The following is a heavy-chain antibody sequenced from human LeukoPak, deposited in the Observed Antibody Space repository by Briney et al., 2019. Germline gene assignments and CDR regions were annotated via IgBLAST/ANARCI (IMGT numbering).Heavy chain of an antibody. CDR2: IRYDGSNK. Sequence: GSLRLSCAASGFTFSNYGMHWVRQAPGKGLEWVAFIRYDGSNKYYADSVKGRFTISRDNAKNSLYLQMNSLRAEDTAVYYCARDPGRTYYYYYYMDVWGKGTTVTVSS. V-gene: IGHV3-30*02. D-gene: IGHD3-10*01. CDR3: ARDPGRTYYYYYYMDV. CDR1: GFTFSNYG. J-gene: IGHJ6*03.